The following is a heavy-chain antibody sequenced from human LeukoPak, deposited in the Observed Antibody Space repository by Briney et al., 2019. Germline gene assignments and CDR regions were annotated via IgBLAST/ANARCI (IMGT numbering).Heavy chain of an antibody. J-gene: IGHJ4*02. CDR1: GASLSDSY. D-gene: IGHD3-16*01. Sequence: SETLSLTCPVDGASLSDSYCGWIRPSPEKGLGWIGEINNRGSTSYNPSLNSRVIMSVDRSKHQISLRVTSVTAADTAMYYCARGRYAPRLGNWGQGTLVTVSS. V-gene: IGHV4-34*01. CDR3: ARGRYAPRLGN. CDR2: INNRGST.